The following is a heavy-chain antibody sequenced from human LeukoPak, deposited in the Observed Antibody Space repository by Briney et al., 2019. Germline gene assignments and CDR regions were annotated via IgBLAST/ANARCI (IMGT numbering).Heavy chain of an antibody. CDR3: AKWDSSGFWSGYTYYFDY. CDR2: ISSSSSYI. D-gene: IGHD3-3*01. CDR1: GFTFSTYS. Sequence: GGSLRLSCAASGFTFSTYSMNWVRQAPGKGLEWVSSISSSSSYIYYADSVKGRVTISRDNAKNSLYLQMNSLRAEDTAVYYCAKWDSSGFWSGYTYYFDYWGQGTLVTVSS. J-gene: IGHJ4*02. V-gene: IGHV3-21*01.